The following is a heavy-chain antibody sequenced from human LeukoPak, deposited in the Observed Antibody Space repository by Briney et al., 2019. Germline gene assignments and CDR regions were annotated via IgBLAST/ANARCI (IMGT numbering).Heavy chain of an antibody. J-gene: IGHJ3*02. CDR2: ISVSSSNT. D-gene: IGHD3-16*01. V-gene: IGHV1-18*01. CDR1: GYTFMSHG. CDR3: ASATGTWGHDGFDI. Sequence: ASVKVSCKAYGYTFMSHGISWVRQAPGQGLEWMGWISVSSSNTNYAQRLQGRVPMTTDTSTTTAYMELRSLRSDDTGVYYCASATGTWGHDGFDIWGQGTMVTVSS.